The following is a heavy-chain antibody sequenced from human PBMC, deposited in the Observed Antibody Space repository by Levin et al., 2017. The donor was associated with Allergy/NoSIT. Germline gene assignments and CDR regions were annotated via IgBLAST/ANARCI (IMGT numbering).Heavy chain of an antibody. CDR2: IIPILGIA. V-gene: IGHV1-69*04. D-gene: IGHD3-3*01. CDR1: GGTFSSYP. Sequence: GASVKVSCKASGGTFSSYPISWVRQAPGQGLEWMGRIIPILGIANYAQKFQGRVTITADKSTSTAYMELSSLRSEDTAVYYCARGQVANDFCFSGWGQGTLVTVSS. CDR3: ARGQVANDFCFSG. J-gene: IGHJ4*02.